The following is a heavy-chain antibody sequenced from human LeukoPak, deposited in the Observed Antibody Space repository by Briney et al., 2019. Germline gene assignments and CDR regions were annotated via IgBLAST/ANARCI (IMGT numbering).Heavy chain of an antibody. CDR2: IWYDGSIK. D-gene: IGHD3-10*01. Sequence: PGRSLRLSCAASGFTFNTYGMNWVRQAPGKGLEWVAVIWYDGSIKYYAESVKGRFTVSRDNSENTLYLQMNSLRDEDTAVYYCARVGHGSGSFDYWGQGTLVTVSS. CDR3: ARVGHGSGSFDY. J-gene: IGHJ4*02. V-gene: IGHV3-33*01. CDR1: GFTFNTYG.